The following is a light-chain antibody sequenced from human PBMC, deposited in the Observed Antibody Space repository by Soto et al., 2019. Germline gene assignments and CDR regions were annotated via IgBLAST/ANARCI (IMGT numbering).Light chain of an antibody. J-gene: IGKJ5*01. CDR3: QQYNNWPPIT. V-gene: IGKV3-15*01. Sequence: EIVMTQSPDTLSVSPGERATLSCRASQSVRSNLAWYQQKPGQAPRLVIYGASTRATGVPARFSGSGFETDSTLTFSSLQSEDFAVYYCQQYNNWPPITFGQVTRLEIK. CDR1: QSVRSN. CDR2: GAS.